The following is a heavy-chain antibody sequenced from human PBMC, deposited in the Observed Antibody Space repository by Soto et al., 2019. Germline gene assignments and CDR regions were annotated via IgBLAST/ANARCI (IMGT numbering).Heavy chain of an antibody. CDR2: INHSGST. CDR3: ARGGPFSGSYRGLTFFDY. D-gene: IGHD1-26*01. J-gene: IGHJ4*02. CDR1: GGSFSGYY. V-gene: IGHV4-34*01. Sequence: SETLSLTCAVYGGSFSGYYWSWIRQPPGKGLEWIGEINHSGSTNYNPSLKSRVTISVDTSKNQFSLKLSSVTAADTAVYYCARGGPFSGSYRGLTFFDYWGQGTLVT.